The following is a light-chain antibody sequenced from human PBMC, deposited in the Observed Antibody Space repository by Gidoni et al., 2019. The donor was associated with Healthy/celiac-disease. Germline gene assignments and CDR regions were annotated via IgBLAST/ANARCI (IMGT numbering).Light chain of an antibody. CDR1: SSNIGSNY. CDR2: RNN. V-gene: IGLV1-47*01. J-gene: IGLJ3*02. CDR3: AAWDDSLSGPWV. Sequence: QSVLTQPPSASGTPGQGVTISCSGSSSNIGSNYVYWYQQLPGTAPKLLIYRNNQRPSGFPDRFSGSKSGTSASLAISGLRSEDEADYYCAAWDDSLSGPWVFGGGTKLTVL.